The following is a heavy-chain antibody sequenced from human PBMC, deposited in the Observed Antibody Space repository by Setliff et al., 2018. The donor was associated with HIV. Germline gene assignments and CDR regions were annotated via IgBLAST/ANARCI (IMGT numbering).Heavy chain of an antibody. V-gene: IGHV4-34*01. CDR2: VNHSGST. CDR3: ARLTTTYYYDSSAYYHPV. J-gene: IGHJ4*02. D-gene: IGHD3-22*01. CDR1: GGSFNGYY. Sequence: TLSLTCAVYGGSFNGYYWSWIRQPPGKGLEWIGEVNHSGSTNYNPSLKSRVTISVDTSKNQFSLKLTSVTAADTAVFYCARLTTTYYYDSSAYYHPVWGQGTLVTVSS.